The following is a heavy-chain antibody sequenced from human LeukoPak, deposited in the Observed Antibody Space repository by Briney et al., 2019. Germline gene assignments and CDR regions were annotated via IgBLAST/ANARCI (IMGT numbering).Heavy chain of an antibody. CDR3: ATRPYGSGSYFSGAYYFDY. CDR1: GGSISSSSYY. Sequence: SETLSLTCTVSGGSISSSSYYWGWIRQPPGQGLEWIGSIYYSGSTYYNPSVTSRVTISVDPSKNQFSLKLSSVTAADTAVYYCATRPYGSGSYFSGAYYFDYWGQGTLVTVSS. V-gene: IGHV4-39*01. J-gene: IGHJ4*02. D-gene: IGHD3-10*01. CDR2: IYYSGST.